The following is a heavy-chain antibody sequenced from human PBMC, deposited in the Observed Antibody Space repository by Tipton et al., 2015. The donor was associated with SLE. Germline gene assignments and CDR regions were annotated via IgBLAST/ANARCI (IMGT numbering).Heavy chain of an antibody. CDR1: GGSHSGYY. CDR3: ARPGEAYSWDAFDI. V-gene: IGHV4-34*01. J-gene: IGHJ3*02. Sequence: TLSLTCAVYGGSHSGYYWSWIRHPPGKGPVWIGESHQSGSTNYHPSFKSRVTISVDTSKNQFSLRLSSVTAADTAVYYCARPGEAYSWDAFDIWGQWTMVTVSS. CDR2: SHQSGST. D-gene: IGHD2-21*01.